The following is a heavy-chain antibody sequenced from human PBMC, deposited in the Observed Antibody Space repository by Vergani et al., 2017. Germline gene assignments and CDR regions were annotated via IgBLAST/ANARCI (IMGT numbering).Heavy chain of an antibody. D-gene: IGHD3-10*01. J-gene: IGHJ6*03. Sequence: QVQLVESGGGLVKPGGSLRLSCAASGFTFSDYYMSWIRQAPGKGLEWVSYISSSSSYTNYADSVKGRFTISRDNAKNSLYLKMNSLRAEDTAVYYCARDPEGSITMVRGVILLPYYMDVWGKGP. CDR1: GFTFSDYY. CDR3: ARDPEGSITMVRGVILLPYYMDV. CDR2: ISSSSSYT. V-gene: IGHV3-11*06.